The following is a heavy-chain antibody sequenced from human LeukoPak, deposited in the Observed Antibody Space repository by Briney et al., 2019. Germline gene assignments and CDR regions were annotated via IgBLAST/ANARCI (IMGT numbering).Heavy chain of an antibody. J-gene: IGHJ4*02. Sequence: PGGSLRLSCAASGFTFSSYGMHWVRQAPGKGLEWVAFIRYDGSNKYYADSVKGRFTISRDNAKNSLYLQMNSLRAEDTAVYYCARVLDTAMAYFDYWGQGTLVTVSS. V-gene: IGHV3-30*02. CDR1: GFTFSSYG. CDR2: IRYDGSNK. CDR3: ARVLDTAMAYFDY. D-gene: IGHD5-18*01.